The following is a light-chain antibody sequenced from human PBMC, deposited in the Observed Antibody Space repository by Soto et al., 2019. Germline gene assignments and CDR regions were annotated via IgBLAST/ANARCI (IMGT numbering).Light chain of an antibody. CDR3: QQLNSYPWT. J-gene: IGKJ1*01. Sequence: DIQMTQSPSTLSASVGDRATITCRASQSISSWLAWYQQKPGKAPKLLIYAASTLQSGVPSRFSSSGSGTEFTLTISSLQPEDFATYYCQQLNSYPWTFGQGTKVDIK. CDR1: QSISSW. CDR2: AAS. V-gene: IGKV1-9*01.